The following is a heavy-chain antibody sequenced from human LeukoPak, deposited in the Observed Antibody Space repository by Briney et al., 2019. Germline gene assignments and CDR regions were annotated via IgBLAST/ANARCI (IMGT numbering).Heavy chain of an antibody. CDR2: INHSGST. CDR3: ATERLWFGESLRYFDY. CDR1: GGSFSGYY. D-gene: IGHD3-10*01. V-gene: IGHV4-34*09. Sequence: SETLSLTCAVYGGSFSGYYWSWIRQPPGKGLEWIGEINHSGSTNYNPSLKSRVTISVDTSKNQFSLKLSSVTAADTAVYYCATERLWFGESLRYFDYWGQGTLVTVSS. J-gene: IGHJ4*02.